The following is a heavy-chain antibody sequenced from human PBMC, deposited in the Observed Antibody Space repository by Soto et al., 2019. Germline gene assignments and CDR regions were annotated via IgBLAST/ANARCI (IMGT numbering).Heavy chain of an antibody. CDR2: ISSSSSYI. D-gene: IGHD3-22*01. Sequence: GSLRLSCAASGFTFSSYSMNWVRQAPGKGLEWVSSISSSSSYIYYADSVKGRFTSSRDNAKNSLYLQMNSLRAEDTAVYYCARDGSYYYDSSGYTFAYWGQGTLVTVSS. V-gene: IGHV3-21*01. CDR1: GFTFSSYS. CDR3: ARDGSYYYDSSGYTFAY. J-gene: IGHJ4*02.